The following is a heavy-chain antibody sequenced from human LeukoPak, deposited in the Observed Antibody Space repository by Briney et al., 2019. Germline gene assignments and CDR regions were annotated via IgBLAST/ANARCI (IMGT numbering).Heavy chain of an antibody. CDR3: AKSEYSNTPDGHYFDY. J-gene: IGHJ4*02. CDR2: IRYDGAYQ. D-gene: IGHD6-6*01. CDR1: GLTFVAYD. Sequence: PGGSLRLSCAASGLTFVAYDMHWVRQAPGKGLEWVAFIRYDGAYQKYADSVKGRFTISRDNSESTLYLQMNSLRVEDTAVYYCAKSEYSNTPDGHYFDYWGPGTLVTVSS. V-gene: IGHV3-30*02.